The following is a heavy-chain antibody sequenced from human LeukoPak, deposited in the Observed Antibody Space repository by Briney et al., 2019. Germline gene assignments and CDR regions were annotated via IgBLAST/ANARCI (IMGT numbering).Heavy chain of an antibody. CDR1: GGSLSGYY. CDR2: INHSGST. V-gene: IGHV4-34*01. D-gene: IGHD5-24*01. J-gene: IGHJ5*02. Sequence: SETLSLTCAVYGGSLSGYYWSWIRQPPGKGLEWIGEINHSGSTNYNPSLKSRVTISVDTSKNQFSLRLSSVTAADTAVYYCARELARTLRDAYSPWGQGTLVTVSS. CDR3: ARELARTLRDAYSP.